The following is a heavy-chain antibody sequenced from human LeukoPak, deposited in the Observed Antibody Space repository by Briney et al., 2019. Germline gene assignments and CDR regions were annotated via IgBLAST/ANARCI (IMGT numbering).Heavy chain of an antibody. CDR1: GGSFSGYY. J-gene: IGHJ6*03. CDR3: ARMISIATRTSLYYYYYMDV. V-gene: IGHV4-34*01. Sequence: PSETLSLTCAVYGGSFSGYYWSWIRQPPGKGLEWIGEISHSGSTNYNPSLKSRVTISVDTSKNQFSLKLSSVTAADTAVYYCARMISIATRTSLYYYYYMDVWGKGTTVTVSS. CDR2: ISHSGST. D-gene: IGHD6-6*01.